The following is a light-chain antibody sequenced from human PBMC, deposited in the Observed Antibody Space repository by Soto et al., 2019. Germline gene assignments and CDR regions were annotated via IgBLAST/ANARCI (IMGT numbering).Light chain of an antibody. CDR2: KAS. Sequence: DIQMTQSPSTLSASVGDRVTTTCRASQSISGWLAWYQQKPGKVPKLLIYKASSLESGVPSRFSGSGSGTEFTLTISSLRPDDLATYYCQQYGSYPLTFGGGTKVDIK. V-gene: IGKV1-5*03. CDR3: QQYGSYPLT. J-gene: IGKJ4*01. CDR1: QSISGW.